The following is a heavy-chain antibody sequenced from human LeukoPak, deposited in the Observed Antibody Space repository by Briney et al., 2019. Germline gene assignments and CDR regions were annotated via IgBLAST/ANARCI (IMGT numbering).Heavy chain of an antibody. J-gene: IGHJ4*02. D-gene: IGHD7-27*01. CDR2: ISGSGDGT. Sequence: GGSLRLSCAASGFTFSTYTMHWVRQAPGKGLEWVSVISGSGDGTYYADSAKGRFTISRDNFKNMLYLQMNSLRVEDTAVYYCAKNWGLDYWGQGTLVTVSS. CDR1: GFTFSTYT. CDR3: AKNWGLDY. V-gene: IGHV3-23*01.